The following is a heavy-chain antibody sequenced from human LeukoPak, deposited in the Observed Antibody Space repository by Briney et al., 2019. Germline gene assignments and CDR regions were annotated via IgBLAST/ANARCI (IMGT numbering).Heavy chain of an antibody. V-gene: IGHV3-7*01. D-gene: IGHD2-2*01. Sequence: GGSLTLSCAASGLTFSNYWMSWVRQAPGKALEWVANIKEDGNEKYYVDSVKGRFTISRDNAKKSLYLQMNSLRAEDTAVYYCARDRSRFYYWGQGTPVTVSS. CDR2: IKEDGNEK. CDR1: GLTFSNYW. J-gene: IGHJ4*02. CDR3: ARDRSRFYY.